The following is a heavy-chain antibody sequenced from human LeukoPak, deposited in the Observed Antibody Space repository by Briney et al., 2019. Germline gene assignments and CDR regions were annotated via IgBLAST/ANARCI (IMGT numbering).Heavy chain of an antibody. J-gene: IGHJ4*02. V-gene: IGHV1-2*02. D-gene: IGHD3-22*01. CDR3: ARAPMIVVVFPPRLDF. Sequence: GASVKVSCKTSGYTFTGYYMHWVRQAPGQGLEWMGWINPNTGGTNYAQKFQGRVTMTSDTSISTAYMELSSLRSVDTAMYYCARAPMIVVVFPPRLDFWGQGTLVTVSS. CDR1: GYTFTGYY. CDR2: INPNTGGT.